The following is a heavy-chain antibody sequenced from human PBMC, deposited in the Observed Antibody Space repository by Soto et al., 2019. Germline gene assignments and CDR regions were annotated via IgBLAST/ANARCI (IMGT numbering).Heavy chain of an antibody. CDR3: ARDRSPRSQGAFDI. CDR1: GYTFTSYG. D-gene: IGHD3-16*02. Sequence: ASVKVSCKASGYTFTSYGISWVRQAPGQGLEWMGRISAYNGNTNYAQKLQGRVTMATDTSTSTVYMELSSLRSEDTAVYYCARDRSPRSQGAFDIWGQGTMVTVSS. V-gene: IGHV1-18*01. J-gene: IGHJ3*02. CDR2: ISAYNGNT.